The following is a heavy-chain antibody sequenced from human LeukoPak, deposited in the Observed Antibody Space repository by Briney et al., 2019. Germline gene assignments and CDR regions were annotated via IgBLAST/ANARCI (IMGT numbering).Heavy chain of an antibody. CDR2: ISGSGGST. V-gene: IGHV3-23*01. J-gene: IGHJ6*02. CDR3: ANQYSTSWSPYYYYYGMDV. Sequence: GGSLRLSCAASGFTFSSYAMSWVRQAPGKGLEWVSAISGSGGSTYYADSVKGRFTISRDNSKNTLYLQMNSLRAEDTAVYYCANQYSTSWSPYYYYYGMDVRGQGTTVTVSS. CDR1: GFTFSSYA. D-gene: IGHD6-13*01.